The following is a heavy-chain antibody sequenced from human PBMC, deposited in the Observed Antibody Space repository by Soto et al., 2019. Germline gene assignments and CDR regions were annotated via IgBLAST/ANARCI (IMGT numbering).Heavy chain of an antibody. CDR3: ARDLNNWNDGCHYYGMDV. Sequence: QVQLVQSGAEVKKPGSSVKVSCKASGGTFSSYTISWVRQAPGQGLEWMGRIIPILGIANYAQKFQGRVTITADKSTSTAYMELSSLRSEDTAVYYCARDLNNWNDGCHYYGMDVWGQGTTVTVSS. J-gene: IGHJ6*02. CDR2: IIPILGIA. CDR1: GGTFSSYT. V-gene: IGHV1-69*08. D-gene: IGHD1-1*01.